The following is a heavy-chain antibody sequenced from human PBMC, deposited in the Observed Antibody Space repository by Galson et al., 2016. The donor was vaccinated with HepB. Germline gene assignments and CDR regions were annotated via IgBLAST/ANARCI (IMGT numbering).Heavy chain of an antibody. CDR3: ARFFIVGTTTSFYFDS. CDR1: GFTFGRYS. Sequence: SLRLSCAASGFTFGRYSLSWVRQAPGKGLEWVSSISSAGTEIYYADSVKGRFTISRDNAKDSMFLQMNSLRAEDTAVYFCARFFIVGTTTSFYFDSWGQGTLVTVSS. D-gene: IGHD1-26*01. J-gene: IGHJ4*02. CDR2: ISSAGTEI. V-gene: IGHV3-21*01.